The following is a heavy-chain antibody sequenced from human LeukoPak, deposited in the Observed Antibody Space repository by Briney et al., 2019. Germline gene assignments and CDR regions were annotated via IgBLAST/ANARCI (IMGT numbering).Heavy chain of an antibody. D-gene: IGHD3-22*01. CDR2: IYYSGST. J-gene: IGHJ4*02. Sequence: PSETLSLTCTVSGGSISSYYWSWIRQPPGKGLEWIGYIYYSGSTNYNPSLRSRVTISVDTSKNQFSLKLSSVTAADTAVYYRARVTSGYFNCWGQGTLVTVSS. CDR1: GGSISSYY. V-gene: IGHV4-59*01. CDR3: ARVTSGYFNC.